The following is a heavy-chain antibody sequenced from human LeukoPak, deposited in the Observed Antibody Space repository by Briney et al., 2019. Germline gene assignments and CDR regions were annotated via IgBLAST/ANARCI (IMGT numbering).Heavy chain of an antibody. CDR3: ARISMVRGVYFDY. V-gene: IGHV4-61*08. J-gene: IGHJ4*02. CDR2: IYYSGST. CDR1: GGSISSGGYY. Sequence: SETLSLTCTGSGGSISSGGYYWSWIRQPPGKGLEWIGYIYYSGSTNYNPSLKSRVTISVDTSKNQFSLKLSSVTAADTAVYYCARISMVRGVYFDYWGQGTLVTVSS. D-gene: IGHD3-10*01.